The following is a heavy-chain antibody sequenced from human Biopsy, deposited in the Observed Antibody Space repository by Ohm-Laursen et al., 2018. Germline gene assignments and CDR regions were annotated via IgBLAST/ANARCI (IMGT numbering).Heavy chain of an antibody. Sequence: SLRLSCAASGLRFSMYAMSWVRQAPGKGLEWVSAIGGSSGGTYYADSVKGRFTISRDDSKNTVYLQMNSLRVEDRAVYYCARPMSRVVAYGMDVWGQGTTVTVSS. CDR3: ARPMSRVVAYGMDV. V-gene: IGHV3-23*01. J-gene: IGHJ6*02. CDR1: GLRFSMYA. CDR2: IGGSSGGT. D-gene: IGHD2-15*01.